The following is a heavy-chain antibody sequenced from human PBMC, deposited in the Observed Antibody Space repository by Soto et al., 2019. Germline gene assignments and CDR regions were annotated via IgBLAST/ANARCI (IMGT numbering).Heavy chain of an antibody. D-gene: IGHD6-19*01. CDR1: GFTFDDYT. CDR3: AKDTSSSGWGTFDY. J-gene: IGHJ4*02. Sequence: GGSLRLSCAASGFTFDDYTMHWVRQAPGKGLEWVSLISWDGGSTYYADSVKGRFTISRDNSKNSLYLQMNSLRTEDTALYYCAKDTSSSGWGTFDYWGQGTLVTVSS. CDR2: ISWDGGST. V-gene: IGHV3-43*01.